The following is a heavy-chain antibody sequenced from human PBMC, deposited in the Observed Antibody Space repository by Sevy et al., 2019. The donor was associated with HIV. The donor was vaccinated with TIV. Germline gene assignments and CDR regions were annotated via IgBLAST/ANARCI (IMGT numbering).Heavy chain of an antibody. CDR3: AKESGSYYDFWSGHDAFAI. CDR1: GFTFSSYT. V-gene: IGHV3-30*18. CDR2: ISYDGSSN. J-gene: IGHJ3*02. Sequence: GGSLRLSYVASGFTFSSYTINWVRQAPGKGLEWVAVISYDGSSNYYADSVKGRFTISRDNSKNTVYLQINRLRAEDTAVYYCAKESGSYYDFWSGHDAFAIWGQGTMVTVSS. D-gene: IGHD3-3*01.